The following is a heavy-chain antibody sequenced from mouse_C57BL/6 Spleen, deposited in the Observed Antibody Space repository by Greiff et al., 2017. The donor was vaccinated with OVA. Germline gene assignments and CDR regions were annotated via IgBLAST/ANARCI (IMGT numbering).Heavy chain of an antibody. J-gene: IGHJ4*01. CDR3: ARDALVGYAMDY. V-gene: IGHV7-1*01. CDR1: GFTFSDFY. CDR2: SRNKANDYTT. Sequence: EVQLVESGGGLVQSGRSLRLSCATSGFTFSDFYMEWVRQAPGKGLEWIAASRNKANDYTTEYSASVKGRFIVSRDTSQSILYLQMNALRAEDTAIYYCARDALVGYAMDYWGQGTSVTVSS.